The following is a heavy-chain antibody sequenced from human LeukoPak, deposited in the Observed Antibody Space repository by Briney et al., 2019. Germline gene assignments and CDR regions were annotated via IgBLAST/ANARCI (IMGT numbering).Heavy chain of an antibody. V-gene: IGHV1-18*01. CDR1: GYTFTSYG. D-gene: IGHD6-13*01. CDR2: ISAYNGNT. J-gene: IGHJ5*02. Sequence: GASVKVSCKASGYTFTSYGISWVRQAPGQGLEWMGWISAYNGNTNYAQKLQGRVTMTTDTSTSTAYMELRSLRSDDTAVYYCAREISSSWYKNWFDPWGQGTLVTVSS. CDR3: AREISSSWYKNWFDP.